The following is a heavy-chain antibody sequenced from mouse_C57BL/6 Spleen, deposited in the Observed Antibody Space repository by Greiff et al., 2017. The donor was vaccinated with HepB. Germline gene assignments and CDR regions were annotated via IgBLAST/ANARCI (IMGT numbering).Heavy chain of an antibody. V-gene: IGHV1-15*01. CDR3: TSRDYYGSSYYFDY. CDR2: IDPETGGT. D-gene: IGHD1-1*01. Sequence: QVQLQQSGAELVRPGASVTLSCKASGYTFTDYEMHWVKQTPVHGLEWIGAIDPETGGTAYNQKFKGKAILTADKSSSTAYMELSSLTSEDSAVYYCTSRDYYGSSYYFDYWGQGTTLTVSS. J-gene: IGHJ2*01. CDR1: GYTFTDYE.